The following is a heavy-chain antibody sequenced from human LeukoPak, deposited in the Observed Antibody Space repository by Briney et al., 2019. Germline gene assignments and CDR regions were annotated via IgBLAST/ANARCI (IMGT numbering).Heavy chain of an antibody. V-gene: IGHV4-39*01. CDR3: ARLIVVVPAAIPVGWFDP. J-gene: IGHJ5*02. CDR2: IYYSGST. CDR1: GGSISSYY. Sequence: KPSETLSLTCTVSGGSISSYYWGWIRQPPGKGLEWIGSIYYSGSTYYNPSLKSRVTISVDTSKNQFSLKLSSVTAADTAVYYCARLIVVVPAAIPVGWFDPWGQGTLVTVSS. D-gene: IGHD2-2*02.